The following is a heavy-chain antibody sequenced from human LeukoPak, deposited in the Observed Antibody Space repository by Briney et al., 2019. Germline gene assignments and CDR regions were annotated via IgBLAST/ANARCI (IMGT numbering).Heavy chain of an antibody. J-gene: IGHJ3*02. V-gene: IGHV3-48*04. CDR3: AREARVAGRIDI. D-gene: IGHD6-19*01. Sequence: PGGSLRLSCAASGFTFSSYAMSWVRQAPGKGLEWVSYISSSGSTIYYADSVKGRFTISRDNAKNSLYLQMNSLRAEDTAVYYCAREARVAGRIDIWGQGTMVTVSS. CDR1: GFTFSSYA. CDR2: ISSSGSTI.